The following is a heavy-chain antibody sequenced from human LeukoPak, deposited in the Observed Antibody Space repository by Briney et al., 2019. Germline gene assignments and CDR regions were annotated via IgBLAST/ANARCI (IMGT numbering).Heavy chain of an antibody. V-gene: IGHV3-74*01. D-gene: IGHD1-14*01. CDR3: TCQTTGDSYYMDV. Sequence: GGSLRLSCADSGFTCSKYWMHWVRQAPGKGLMWVSHINNDGYSTGFADSVKGRFTISRDNAKNTLYLRMNRLRAEDTAVYYCTCQTTGDSYYMDVWAKEPRSPSP. CDR2: INNDGYST. J-gene: IGHJ6*03. CDR1: GFTCSKYW.